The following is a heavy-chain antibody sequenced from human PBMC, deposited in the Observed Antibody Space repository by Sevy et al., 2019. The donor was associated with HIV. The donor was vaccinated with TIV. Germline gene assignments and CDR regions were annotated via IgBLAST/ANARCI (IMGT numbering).Heavy chain of an antibody. D-gene: IGHD6-19*01. J-gene: IGHJ4*02. CDR1: GGSISSYY. V-gene: IGHV4-59*13. CDR2: IYYSGST. Sequence: SETLSLTCTVSGGSISSYYWSWIRQPPGKGLEWIGYIYYSGSTNYNPSLKSRVTISVDTSKNQFSLKLSSVTAADTAVYYCAIFTLSGAKAFDYWGQGTLVTVSS. CDR3: AIFTLSGAKAFDY.